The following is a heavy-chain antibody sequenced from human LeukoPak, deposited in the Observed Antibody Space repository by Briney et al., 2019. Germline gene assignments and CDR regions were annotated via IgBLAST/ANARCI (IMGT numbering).Heavy chain of an antibody. CDR3: AGDYNSLTGLNY. J-gene: IGHJ4*02. Sequence: GGSLRLSCAASGFTFSDSAMHWVRRASGKGLEWLGRIRTQANNDATAYGASVKGRFIISRDDSRNTAYLQMNSLKTEDTAVYYCAGDYNSLTGLNYWGQGTLVTVSS. CDR1: GFTFSDSA. CDR2: IRTQANNDAT. V-gene: IGHV3-73*01. D-gene: IGHD3-9*01.